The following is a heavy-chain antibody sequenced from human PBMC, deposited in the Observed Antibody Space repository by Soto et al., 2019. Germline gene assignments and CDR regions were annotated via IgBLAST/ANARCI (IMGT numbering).Heavy chain of an antibody. CDR3: ARDRIAARMLDGYYYGMDV. CDR2: IYYSGST. D-gene: IGHD6-6*01. V-gene: IGHV4-59*01. Sequence: QVQLQESGPGLVKPSETLSLTCTVSGGSISSYYWSWIRQPPGKGLEWIGYIYYSGSTNYNPSLKSLVPLSVATSKNQFSLKLGSVTAADTAVYYCARDRIAARMLDGYYYGMDVWGQGTTVTVSS. J-gene: IGHJ6*02. CDR1: GGSISSYY.